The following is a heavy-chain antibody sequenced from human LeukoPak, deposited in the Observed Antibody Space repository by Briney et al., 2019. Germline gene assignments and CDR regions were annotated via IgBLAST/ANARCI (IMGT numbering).Heavy chain of an antibody. D-gene: IGHD6-19*01. CDR1: GASFSSHH. Sequence: SETLSPTCTVSGASFSSHHWTWIRQPPGKGLEWIGYIYYTGSTNYSPSLKSRVTISVDTSKNQFSLKLSSVTAADTAVYYCARADGAVAAYYGIDVWGQGTTVTVSS. CDR2: IYYTGST. CDR3: ARADGAVAAYYGIDV. J-gene: IGHJ6*02. V-gene: IGHV4-59*11.